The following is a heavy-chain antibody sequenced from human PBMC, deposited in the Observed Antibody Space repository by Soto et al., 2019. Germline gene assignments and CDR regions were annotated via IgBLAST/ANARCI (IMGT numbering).Heavy chain of an antibody. Sequence: GGSLRLSCAASGFTFDDYGMNWVRQAPGKGLEWVSGINWNGGRIGYADSVKGRFTISRDNAKNSLYLQMNSLRAEDTAFYYCARSSYYYGSGSYSFSWFDPWGQGTLVTVSS. CDR3: ARSSYYYGSGSYSFSWFDP. J-gene: IGHJ5*02. D-gene: IGHD3-10*01. CDR1: GFTFDDYG. CDR2: INWNGGRI. V-gene: IGHV3-20*04.